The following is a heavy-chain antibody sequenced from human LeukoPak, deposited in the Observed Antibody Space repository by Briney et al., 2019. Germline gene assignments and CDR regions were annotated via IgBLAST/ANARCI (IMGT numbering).Heavy chain of an antibody. CDR1: GFTFSNYW. D-gene: IGHD6-13*01. CDR3: AKGTAAGISLVDYYYYMDV. V-gene: IGHV3-7*03. Sequence: GGSLRLSCAASGFTFSNYWMSWVRQAPGKGLEWGANIKQDRSEKYYVDSVKSRFTISRDNAKNSLYLQMNSLRAEDTALYYCAKGTAAGISLVDYYYYMDVWGKGTTVTVSS. J-gene: IGHJ6*03. CDR2: IKQDRSEK.